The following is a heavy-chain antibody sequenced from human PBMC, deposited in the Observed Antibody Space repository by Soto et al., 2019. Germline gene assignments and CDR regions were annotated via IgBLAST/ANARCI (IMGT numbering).Heavy chain of an antibody. J-gene: IGHJ4*01. CDR2: LTAYNGNR. D-gene: IGHD5-12*01. CDR3: ARDLGGSPVY. CDR1: GYSFTSYG. V-gene: IGHV1-18*01. Sequence: QVQLVQSGAEVKKPGASVKVSCKASGYSFTSYGISWVRQSPGQGLEWLGWLTAYNGNRKYAQKFQGRVTMTTDTSTSTADMELRSLRSDDTAVSYCARDLGGSPVYLGHGTLVNVAS.